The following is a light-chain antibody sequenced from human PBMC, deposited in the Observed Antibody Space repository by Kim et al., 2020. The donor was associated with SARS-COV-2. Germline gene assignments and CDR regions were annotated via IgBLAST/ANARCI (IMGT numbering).Light chain of an antibody. CDR3: QSYDRSLSGVI. V-gene: IGLV1-40*01. CDR2: GNT. J-gene: IGLJ2*01. CDR1: SSNIGAGYD. Sequence: RVTISCTGSSSNIGAGYDVHWYQHLPGTAPKLLIYGNTNRPSGVPDRFFGSKSGTSASLAITGLQAEDEADYYCQSYDRSLSGVIFGGGTQLTVL.